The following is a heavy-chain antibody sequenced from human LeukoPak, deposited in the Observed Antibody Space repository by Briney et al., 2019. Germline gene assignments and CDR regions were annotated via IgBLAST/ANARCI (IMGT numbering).Heavy chain of an antibody. CDR3: ARQAGYCSN. D-gene: IGHD2-8*01. J-gene: IGHJ2*01. CDR1: GGSISSYY. CDR2: IYYSGST. Sequence: SETLSLTCTVSGGSISSYYWSWIRQPPGKGLEWIGYIYYSGSTNYNPSLKSRVTISVDTSRNQFSLKLTSVTAADTAVYYCARQAGYCSNWGRGTLVTVSS. V-gene: IGHV4-59*08.